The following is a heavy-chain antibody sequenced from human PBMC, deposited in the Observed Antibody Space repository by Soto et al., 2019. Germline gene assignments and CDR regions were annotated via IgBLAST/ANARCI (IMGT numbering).Heavy chain of an antibody. CDR3: ARTTCYDIWTGYNSDSYYPDG. Sequence: QAPLVQSGAEVKKPGASVKDSCKPSGYTFTSYYLNWNREGTGQALKWMGWMNPNSGNTGYAQKFQGRVTMTRNTSLSTAYMGLSSVGSDDTAVDSCARTTCYDIWTGYNSDSYYPDGWCKGTTVTVS. J-gene: IGHJ6*03. V-gene: IGHV1-8*01. CDR2: MNPNSGNT. D-gene: IGHD3-9*01. CDR1: GYTFTSYY.